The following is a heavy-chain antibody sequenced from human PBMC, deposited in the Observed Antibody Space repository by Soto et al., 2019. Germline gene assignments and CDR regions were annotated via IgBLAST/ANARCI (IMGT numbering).Heavy chain of an antibody. D-gene: IGHD2-2*01. CDR3: ARGGLYCSSTSCSNNWFDP. V-gene: IGHV1-69*13. CDR2: IIPIFGTA. Sequence: VASVKVSCKASGYTFTGYYIHWVRQAPGQGLEWMGGIIPIFGTANYAQKFQGRVTMTADESTSTAYMELSSVTAADTAVYYCARGGLYCSSTSCSNNWFDPWGQGTLVTVSS. J-gene: IGHJ5*02. CDR1: GYTFTGYY.